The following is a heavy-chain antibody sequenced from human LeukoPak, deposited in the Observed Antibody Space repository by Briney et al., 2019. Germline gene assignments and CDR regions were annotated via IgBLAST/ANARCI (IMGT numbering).Heavy chain of an antibody. V-gene: IGHV3-11*04. CDR1: GFTFSDYY. CDR2: ITGSDSTI. D-gene: IGHD6-13*01. CDR3: ARIGYSSSSFDY. Sequence: GGSLRLSCAASGFTFSDYYMSWIRQAPGKGLEWISYITGSDSTIYYADSVKGRFTISRDNAENSMYLQMNSLRAEDTAVYYCARIGYSSSSFDYWGQGTLVTVPS. J-gene: IGHJ4*02.